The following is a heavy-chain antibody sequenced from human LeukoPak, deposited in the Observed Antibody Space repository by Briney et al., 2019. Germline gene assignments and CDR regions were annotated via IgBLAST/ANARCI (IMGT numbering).Heavy chain of an antibody. Sequence: PGGSLRLSCAATGFPFSSYDMHWVRQVTGKGLEWVSGIGTAGDTYYPGSVKGRFTISRENAKNSLYLQMNSLSAGDTAVYYCARSSSSWYEFDYWGQGTLVTVSS. D-gene: IGHD6-13*01. CDR2: IGTAGDT. CDR1: GFPFSSYD. V-gene: IGHV3-13*04. CDR3: ARSSSSWYEFDY. J-gene: IGHJ4*02.